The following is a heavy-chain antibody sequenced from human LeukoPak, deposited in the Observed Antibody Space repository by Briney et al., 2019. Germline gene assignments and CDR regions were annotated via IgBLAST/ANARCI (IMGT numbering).Heavy chain of an antibody. CDR1: GFTFSSYA. V-gene: IGHV3-23*01. D-gene: IGHD1-26*01. CDR2: ISGSGGST. Sequence: GGSLRLSCAASGFTFSSYAMSWVRQAPGKGLEWVSAISGSGGSTYYADSVKGRFTISRDNAKNSLYLQMNSLRAEDTAVYYCARDLSAGGAFDYWGQGTLVTVSS. J-gene: IGHJ4*02. CDR3: ARDLSAGGAFDY.